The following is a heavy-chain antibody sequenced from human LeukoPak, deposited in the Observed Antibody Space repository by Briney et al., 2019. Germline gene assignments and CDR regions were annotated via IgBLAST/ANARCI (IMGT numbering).Heavy chain of an antibody. CDR1: GYTFTGYY. V-gene: IGHV1-2*06. CDR2: INPNSGGT. Sequence: GASVKVSCKASGYTFTGYYMHWVRQAPGQGLEWMGRINPNSGGTNYAQKFQGGVTMTRDTSISTAYMELSRLRSDDTAVYYCARSLDDYGDYDAAWGQGTLVTVSS. CDR3: ARSLDDYGDYDAA. D-gene: IGHD4-17*01. J-gene: IGHJ5*02.